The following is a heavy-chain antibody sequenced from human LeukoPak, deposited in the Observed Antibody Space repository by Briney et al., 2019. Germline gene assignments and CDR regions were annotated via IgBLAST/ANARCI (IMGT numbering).Heavy chain of an antibody. CDR3: TKEPKEKTSGWYFRY. D-gene: IGHD6-19*01. CDR1: GFTFRSYG. CDR2: VSFDGKVQ. J-gene: IGHJ4*02. Sequence: PGRSLRLSCAASGFTFRSYGMHWLRQAPGKGLEWLVVVSFDGKVQYYGESVKGRVTISRDNSKNTLSLQMDSLRPEDTAVYYCTKEPKEKTSGWYFRYWGQGTLVTVSS. V-gene: IGHV3-30*18.